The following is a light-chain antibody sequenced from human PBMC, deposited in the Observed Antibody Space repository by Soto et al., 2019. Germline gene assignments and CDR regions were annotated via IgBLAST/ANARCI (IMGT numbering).Light chain of an antibody. Sequence: DVVMTQSPLSLPVTLGQPASISSGLSKGLVPRIGTTYLNWFQQRPGQSPRRLVYKVSNRDSGVPDRFSGSGSGTDFTLNISRVEAEDVGVYYCMQGGHWPTFGQGTKLEIK. V-gene: IGKV2-30*02. J-gene: IGKJ2*01. CDR1: KGLVPRIGTTY. CDR3: MQGGHWPT. CDR2: KVS.